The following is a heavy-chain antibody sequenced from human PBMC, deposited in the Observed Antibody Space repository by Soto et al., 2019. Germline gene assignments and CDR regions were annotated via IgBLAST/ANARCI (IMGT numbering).Heavy chain of an antibody. Sequence: QVQLVQSGAEVKKPGASVKVSCKASGYTFTSYGISWVRQAPGQGLEWMGWISAYNGNTNYAQKLQGRVTMTTDTSTSTAYMELRSLRSDDTAVYYCARERYFEYSSLVRQEYYYGMDVWGQGTTVTVSS. CDR2: ISAYNGNT. CDR1: GYTFTSYG. J-gene: IGHJ6*02. V-gene: IGHV1-18*01. CDR3: ARERYFEYSSLVRQEYYYGMDV. D-gene: IGHD3-9*01.